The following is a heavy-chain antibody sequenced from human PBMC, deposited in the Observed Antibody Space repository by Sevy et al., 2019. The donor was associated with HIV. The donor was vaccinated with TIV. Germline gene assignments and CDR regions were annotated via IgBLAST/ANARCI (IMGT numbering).Heavy chain of an antibody. CDR1: GFTFSSYC. CDR2: ISSSSSDI. CDR3: AREECSGGSCSDYHYYYMDV. V-gene: IGHV3-21*01. J-gene: IGHJ6*03. D-gene: IGHD2-15*01. Sequence: GGSLRLSCAASGFTFSSYCMNWVRQAPGKGLEWVSSISSSSSDIYYADSVKGRFTISRDNAKNSLYLQMNSLRAEDKAVYYCAREECSGGSCSDYHYYYMDVWGKGTTVTVSS.